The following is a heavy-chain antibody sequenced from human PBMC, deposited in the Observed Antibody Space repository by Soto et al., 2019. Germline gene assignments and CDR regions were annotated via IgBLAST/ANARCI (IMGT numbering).Heavy chain of an antibody. CDR2: IYPGDSDT. J-gene: IGHJ5*02. V-gene: IGHV5-51*01. CDR3: ARGYCTATICDPWFDP. D-gene: IGHD2-8*02. Sequence: GESLKISCHGSGYAFSSYWISWVRQMPWKGLEWMGIIYPGDSDTRYSPSFQGQVTISVDKSITTAYLQWSSLKASDTAMYYCARGYCTATICDPWFDPWGQGTQVTVSS. CDR1: GYAFSSYW.